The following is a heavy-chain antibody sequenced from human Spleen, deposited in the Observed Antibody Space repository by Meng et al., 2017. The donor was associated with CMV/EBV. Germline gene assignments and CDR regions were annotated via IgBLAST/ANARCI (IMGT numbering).Heavy chain of an antibody. V-gene: IGHV3-21*01. D-gene: IGHD6-6*01. CDR1: GFTFSSYV. CDR3: ARGFPIYSSSSRDFDY. Sequence: GGSLRLSCAASGFTFSSYVMTWVRQAPGKGLEWVSSISSSSSYIYYADSVKGRFTISRDNAKNSLYLQMNSLRAEDTAVYYCARGFPIYSSSSRDFDYWGQGTLVTVSS. J-gene: IGHJ4*02. CDR2: ISSSSSYI.